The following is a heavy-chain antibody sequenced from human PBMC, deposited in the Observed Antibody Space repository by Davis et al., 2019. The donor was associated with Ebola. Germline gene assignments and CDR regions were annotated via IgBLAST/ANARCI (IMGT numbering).Heavy chain of an antibody. Sequence: AESLSLSCTVSGGSISSYYWNWIRQPPGKGLEWIGYFYYSGNTNYNPSLKSRLTISLDTSRNQFSLRLDSVTAADTAVYYCARQFDTWGQGILVTVSS. V-gene: IGHV4-59*01. CDR3: ARQFDT. CDR1: GGSISSYY. D-gene: IGHD5-18*01. J-gene: IGHJ4*02. CDR2: FYYSGNT.